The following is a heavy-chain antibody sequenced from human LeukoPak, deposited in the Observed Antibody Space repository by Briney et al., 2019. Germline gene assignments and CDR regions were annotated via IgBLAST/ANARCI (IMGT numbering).Heavy chain of an antibody. CDR2: INAGNGNT. V-gene: IGHV1-3*01. Sequence: GASVKVSCKASGYTFTSYAMHWVRQAPGQRLEWMGWINAGNGNTKYSQKFQGRVTITRDTSASTAYMELSSLRSEDTAVYYCARDVGYYDILTGSYGMDVWGQGTTVTVSS. D-gene: IGHD3-9*01. J-gene: IGHJ6*02. CDR3: ARDVGYYDILTGSYGMDV. CDR1: GYTFTSYA.